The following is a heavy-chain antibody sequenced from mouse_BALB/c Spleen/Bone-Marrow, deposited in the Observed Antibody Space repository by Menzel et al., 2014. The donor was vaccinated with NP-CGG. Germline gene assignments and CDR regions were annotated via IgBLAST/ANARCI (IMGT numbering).Heavy chain of an antibody. V-gene: IGHV1S56*01. CDR1: GYTFTSYY. CDR3: ARGITTRGGDC. J-gene: IGHJ2*01. CDR2: IYPGNVNT. Sequence: QVQLKQSGPELVKPRASVRISCKASGYTFTSYYIHWVKQRPGQGLEWIGWIYPGNVNTQYNEKFMGKATLTADKSSSTAYMQLSSLTSEDSAVYFCARGITTRGGDCWGQGTTLTVSS. D-gene: IGHD2-4*01.